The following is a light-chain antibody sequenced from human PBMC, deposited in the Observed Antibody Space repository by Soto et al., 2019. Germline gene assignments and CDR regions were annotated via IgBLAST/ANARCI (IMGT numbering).Light chain of an antibody. CDR1: QGSNNY. V-gene: IGKV1-27*01. J-gene: IGKJ1*01. CDR2: SAS. Sequence: DIQMTQSPSSLSASVGDRVTITCRASQGSNNYLAWYQQRPGKIPTLLIYSASTLQSGVPSRFSGSGSGTDFTLTISSLQPGDVATYYCQKYDSAPWTFGQGTKVEI. CDR3: QKYDSAPWT.